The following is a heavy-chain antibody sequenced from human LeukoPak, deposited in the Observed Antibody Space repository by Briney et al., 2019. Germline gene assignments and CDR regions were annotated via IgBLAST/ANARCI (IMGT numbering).Heavy chain of an antibody. CDR3: ARDGGSITGTTGLFDY. CDR2: ISSSSSYI. CDR1: GFTFSSYS. Sequence: PGGSLRLSCAASGFTFSSYSMNWVRQAPGKGLEWVSSISSSSSYIYYADSLKSRFTISRDNAKNSLYLQMNSLRAEDTAVYYCARDGGSITGTTGLFDYWGQGTLVTVSS. D-gene: IGHD1-7*01. J-gene: IGHJ4*02. V-gene: IGHV3-21*01.